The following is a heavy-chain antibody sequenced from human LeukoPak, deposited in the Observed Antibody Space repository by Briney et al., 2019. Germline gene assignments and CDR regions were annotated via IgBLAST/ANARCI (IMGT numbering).Heavy chain of an antibody. CDR1: EFTFTTYG. Sequence: GRSLTLSCAASEFTFTTYGMHWVRQAPGKGLEWVAFIYYDGSNIYYADYVKGRFTISRDISKNTLYLQMDSLRAEDTAVYYCARDWKTNSFDYWGQGTLVTVSS. V-gene: IGHV3-33*01. D-gene: IGHD1-1*01. CDR2: IYYDGSNI. CDR3: ARDWKTNSFDY. J-gene: IGHJ4*02.